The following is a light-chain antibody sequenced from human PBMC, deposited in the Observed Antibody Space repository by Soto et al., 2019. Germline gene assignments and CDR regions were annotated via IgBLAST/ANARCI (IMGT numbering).Light chain of an antibody. V-gene: IGLV2-11*01. CDR1: SSDVGNYDY. Sequence: QSALTQPRSVSGSPGQSVTISCTGTSSDVGNYDYVSWYLQHPGNAPKVLISDVSRRHSGVPDRFSGSKSGNTASLTISGLLVEDEGDYYCCSYAGTSTYVFGSGTKVTVL. CDR2: DVS. CDR3: CSYAGTSTYV. J-gene: IGLJ1*01.